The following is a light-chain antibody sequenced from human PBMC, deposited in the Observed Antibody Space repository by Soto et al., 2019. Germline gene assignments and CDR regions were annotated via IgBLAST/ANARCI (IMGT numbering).Light chain of an antibody. V-gene: IGKV3-20*01. CDR3: QQYGSSPGT. CDR1: QSVTSNY. J-gene: IGKJ1*01. Sequence: EIVLTQSPVTLSLSPGERATLSCRASQSVTSNYLAWYQQKLGQAPRLLIFGASIRDTGIPDRFSGSGSGTDFTLTISRLEPEDFAVYYCQQYGSSPGTFGQGTKVDIK. CDR2: GAS.